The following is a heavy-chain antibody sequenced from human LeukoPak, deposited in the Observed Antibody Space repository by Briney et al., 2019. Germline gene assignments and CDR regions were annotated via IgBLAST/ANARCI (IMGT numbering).Heavy chain of an antibody. J-gene: IGHJ4*02. CDR2: IYSGGST. CDR3: ARDSLNYGGNSGLDY. Sequence: TGGSLRLSCAASGFTVSSNYMSWVRQAPGKGLEWVSVIYSGGSTYYADSVKGRFTISRDNAKNTLYLQMNSLGAEDTAVYYCARDSLNYGGNSGLDYWGQGTLVTVSS. CDR1: GFTVSSNY. V-gene: IGHV3-66*01. D-gene: IGHD4-23*01.